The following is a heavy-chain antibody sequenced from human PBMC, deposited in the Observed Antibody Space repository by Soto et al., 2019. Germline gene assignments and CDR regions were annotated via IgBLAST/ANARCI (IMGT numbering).Heavy chain of an antibody. V-gene: IGHV4-59*01. CDR1: GGSISSYY. Sequence: SETLSLTCTVSGGSISSYYWSWIRQPPGKGLEWIGYIHYSGSTNYNPSLKSRVTISVDTSKNQFSLKLSSVTAADTAVYYCAREAYSSSHSRWFDPWGQGTLVTVSS. CDR3: AREAYSSSHSRWFDP. J-gene: IGHJ5*02. D-gene: IGHD6-19*01. CDR2: IHYSGST.